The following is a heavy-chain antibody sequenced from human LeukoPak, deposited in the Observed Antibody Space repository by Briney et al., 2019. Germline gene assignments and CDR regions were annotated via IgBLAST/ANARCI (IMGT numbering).Heavy chain of an antibody. Sequence: RSGESLKISGKGSGYSFTSYWIGWVRQMPGKGLEWMGIIYPGDSDTRYSPSFQGQVTISADKSISTAYLQWSSLKASDTAMYYCARLRSIFGVGRWFDPWGQGTLVTVSS. CDR3: ARLRSIFGVGRWFDP. CDR2: IYPGDSDT. D-gene: IGHD3-3*01. CDR1: GYSFTSYW. V-gene: IGHV5-51*01. J-gene: IGHJ5*02.